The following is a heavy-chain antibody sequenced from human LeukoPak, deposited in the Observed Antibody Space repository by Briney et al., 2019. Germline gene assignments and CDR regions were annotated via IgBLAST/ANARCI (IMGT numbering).Heavy chain of an antibody. CDR3: ARGIYDSSGYCFDY. D-gene: IGHD3-22*01. Sequence: SETLSLTCAVSGGSISSGGYSWSWIRQPPGKGLEWIGYIYHSGSTYYNPSLKSRVTISVDTSKNQFSLKLSSVTAADTAVYYCARGIYDSSGYCFDYWGQGTLVTVSS. V-gene: IGHV4-30-2*01. CDR1: GGSISSGGYS. J-gene: IGHJ4*02. CDR2: IYHSGST.